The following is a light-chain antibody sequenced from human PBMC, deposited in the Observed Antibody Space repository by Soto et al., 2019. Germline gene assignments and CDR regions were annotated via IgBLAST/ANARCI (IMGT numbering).Light chain of an antibody. V-gene: IGLV2-14*01. CDR1: FNDVGGYNY. Sequence: QSALTQPPSASGSPGQSVTISCTGTFNDVGGYNYVSWYQQHPGKVPKLIIYEVTNRPSGVSNRFSGSKSGNTASLTISGLQAEDEADYYCSSYTTSSTRVFGTGTKLTVL. J-gene: IGLJ1*01. CDR3: SSYTTSSTRV. CDR2: EVT.